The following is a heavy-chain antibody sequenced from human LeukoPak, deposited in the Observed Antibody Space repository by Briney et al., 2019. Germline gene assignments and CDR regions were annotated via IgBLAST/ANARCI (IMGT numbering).Heavy chain of an antibody. D-gene: IGHD3-22*01. CDR3: AIMHPYYDGSGYWVK. Sequence: GETLRLSCAASGFTFSSYAMSWVRQAPGKGLEWVSGISTSGGSSSYADSVKGRFTISRDNPRNKLYMQMNSLRAEDTALYYCAIMHPYYDGSGYWVKWGQGTLVTVSS. V-gene: IGHV3-23*01. J-gene: IGHJ4*02. CDR1: GFTFSSYA. CDR2: ISTSGGSS.